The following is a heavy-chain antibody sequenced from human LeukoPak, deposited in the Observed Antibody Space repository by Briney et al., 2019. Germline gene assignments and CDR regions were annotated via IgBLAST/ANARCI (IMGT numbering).Heavy chain of an antibody. V-gene: IGHV4-34*01. CDR2: INHSGST. CDR1: GGSFSGYY. J-gene: IGHJ6*03. CDR3: ARLRGYSYGYYYYYMDV. D-gene: IGHD5-18*01. Sequence: PSETLSLTCAVYGGSFSGYYWSWIRQPPGKGLEWIGEINHSGSTNYNPSLKSRVTISVETSKNQFSLKLSSVTAADTAVYHCARLRGYSYGYYYYYMDVWGKGTTVTVSS.